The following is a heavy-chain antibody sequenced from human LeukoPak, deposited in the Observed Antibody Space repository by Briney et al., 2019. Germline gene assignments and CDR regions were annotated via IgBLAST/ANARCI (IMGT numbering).Heavy chain of an antibody. D-gene: IGHD3-22*01. V-gene: IGHV1-2*02. CDR3: ARVPGDYYDSSGYYYFDY. J-gene: IGHJ4*02. CDR2: INPNSGGT. CDR1: GYTFTGYY. Sequence: ASVKVSCKASGYTFTGYYMHWVRQAPGQGLEWMGWINPNSGGTNYAQKFQGRVTMTRDTSISTAYMELSRLRSDDTAVYYCARVPGDYYDSSGYYYFDYWGQGTLVTVS.